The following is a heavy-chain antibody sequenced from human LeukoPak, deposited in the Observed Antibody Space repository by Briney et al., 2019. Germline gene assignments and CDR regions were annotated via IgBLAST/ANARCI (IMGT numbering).Heavy chain of an antibody. CDR3: ARKRRDIVATMNYYYYGMDV. J-gene: IGHJ6*02. V-gene: IGHV1-46*01. Sequence: ASVKVSCKASGYTFTSYYMHWVRQAPGQGLEWMGIINPSGGSTSYAQKFQGRVTMTRDTSTSTVYMELSSLRSEDTAVYYCARKRRDIVATMNYYYYGMDVWGQGTTVTVSS. CDR2: INPSGGST. CDR1: GYTFTSYY. D-gene: IGHD5-12*01.